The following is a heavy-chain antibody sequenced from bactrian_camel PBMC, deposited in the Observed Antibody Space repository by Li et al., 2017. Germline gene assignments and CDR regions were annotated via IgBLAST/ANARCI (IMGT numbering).Heavy chain of an antibody. V-gene: IGHV3-1*01. CDR1: GFTFDGAA. D-gene: IGHD7*01. J-gene: IGHJ4*01. CDR2: ISWAGDHA. Sequence: VQLVESGGGLVQPGGSLRLSCEASGFTFDGAAMAWIRKTPDKGLEWIAGISWAGDHAKYVESVKGRFTISQDKGKNSVYPLMNSLKPDDSGTYYCAYESGTTPDLCRRRGPGGYFGQGTQVTVS.